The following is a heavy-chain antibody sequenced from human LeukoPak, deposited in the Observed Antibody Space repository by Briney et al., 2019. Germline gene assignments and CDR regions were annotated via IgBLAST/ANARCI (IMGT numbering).Heavy chain of an antibody. V-gene: IGHV4-59*01. CDR1: GYSISSGYY. J-gene: IGHJ4*02. CDR2: IYYSGRT. Sequence: SETLSLTCIVSGYSISSGYYWSWIRQPPGKGLEWIGYIYYSGRTNYNPSLKSRVTISVDTSKNQFSLKLNSVTAADTAVYYCARPREDSSWYYFDYWGQGTLVTVSS. CDR3: ARPREDSSWYYFDY. D-gene: IGHD6-13*01.